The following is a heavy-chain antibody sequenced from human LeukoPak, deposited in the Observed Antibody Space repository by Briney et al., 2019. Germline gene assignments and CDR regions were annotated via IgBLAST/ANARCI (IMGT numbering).Heavy chain of an antibody. CDR2: IIPIFGTA. J-gene: IGHJ4*02. V-gene: IGHV1-69*05. CDR3: ARGGDYDSL. D-gene: IGHD3-22*01. Sequence: ASEKVSCKASGGTFSSYAISWVRQSPGQPLEWMGRIIPIFGTANYAQKFQGRVTITTDESTSTAYMELSSLRSEDTAVYYCARGGDYDSLWGQGTLVTVSS. CDR1: GGTFSSYA.